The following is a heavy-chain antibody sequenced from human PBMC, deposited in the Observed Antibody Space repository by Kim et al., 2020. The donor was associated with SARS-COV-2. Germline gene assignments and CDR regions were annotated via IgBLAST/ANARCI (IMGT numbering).Heavy chain of an antibody. V-gene: IGHV4-39*01. J-gene: IGHJ5*02. CDR3: ARRLGDDWLLFP. D-gene: IGHD3-9*01. CDR1: GGSISSSSYY. Sequence: SETLSLTCTVSGGSISSSSYYWGWIRQPPGKGLEWIGSIYYSGSTYYNPSLKSPVTISVDTSKNQFSLKLSSVTAADTAVYYCARRLGDDWLLFPWGQGTLVTVSS. CDR2: IYYSGST.